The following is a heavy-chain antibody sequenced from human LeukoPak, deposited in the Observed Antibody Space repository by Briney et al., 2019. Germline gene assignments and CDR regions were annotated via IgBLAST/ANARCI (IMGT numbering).Heavy chain of an antibody. V-gene: IGHV4-59*12. CDR2: IYYSGST. CDR3: AVWFGELSGWFDP. D-gene: IGHD3-10*01. Sequence: SGTLSLTCGVSGGSITSTNYWSWIRQPPGKGLEWIGYIYYSGSTNYNPSLKSRATISVDTSKNQFSLKLSSVTAADTAVYYCAVWFGELSGWFDPWGQGTLVTVSS. J-gene: IGHJ5*02. CDR1: GGSITSTNY.